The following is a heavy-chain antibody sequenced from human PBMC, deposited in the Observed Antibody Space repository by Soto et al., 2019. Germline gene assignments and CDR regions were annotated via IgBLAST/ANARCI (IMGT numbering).Heavy chain of an antibody. CDR3: AKDPFNSSPGTGPGTRGLDY. Sequence: GGSLRLSCAASGFTFSSYWMSWVRQAPGKGLEWVTFISYDGNNQWYADSVKGRFTISRDNSKNTVYLQMNSLRPEDTAVYFCAKDPFNSSPGTGPGTRGLDYWGQGTPVTVSS. V-gene: IGHV3-30*18. D-gene: IGHD1-1*01. J-gene: IGHJ4*02. CDR1: GFTFSSYW. CDR2: ISYDGNNQ.